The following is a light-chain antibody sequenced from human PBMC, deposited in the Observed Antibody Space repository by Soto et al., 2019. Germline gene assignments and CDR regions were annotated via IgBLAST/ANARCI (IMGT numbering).Light chain of an antibody. CDR2: GAS. CDR3: QQYGGSPL. J-gene: IGKJ1*01. V-gene: IGKV3-20*01. CDR1: QSVSSSY. Sequence: EIVLTQSPGTLSLAPGERASLSCRASQSVSSSYLAWYQQKPGQAPRLLIYGASSRATGIPDRFSGSGSGTDFTLTISRLEPEDFAVYYCQQYGGSPLFGQGTKVDIK.